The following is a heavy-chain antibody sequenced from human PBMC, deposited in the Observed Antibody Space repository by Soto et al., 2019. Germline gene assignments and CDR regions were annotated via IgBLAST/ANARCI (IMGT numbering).Heavy chain of an antibody. V-gene: IGHV3-30*18. CDR1: GFTFSSYG. Sequence: QVQLVESGGGVVQPGRSLRLSCAASGFTFSSYGMHWVRQAPGKGLEWVAVISYDGSNKYYADSVKGRFTISRDNSKNTLYLQMNSLRAEDTAVYYCAKDSMDIVVVPAAIDYYYYYMDVWGKGTTVTVSS. D-gene: IGHD2-2*02. CDR3: AKDSMDIVVVPAAIDYYYYYMDV. CDR2: ISYDGSNK. J-gene: IGHJ6*03.